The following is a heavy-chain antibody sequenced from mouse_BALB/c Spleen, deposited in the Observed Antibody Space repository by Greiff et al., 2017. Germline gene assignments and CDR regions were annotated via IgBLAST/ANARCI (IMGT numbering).Heavy chain of an antibody. Sequence: QVQLKESGAELARPGASVKMSCKASGYTFTSYTMHWVKQRPGQGLEWIGYINPSSGYTNYNQKFKDKATLTADKSSSTAYMQLSSLTSEDSAVCYCAKGGEYFDVWGAGTTVTVSS. CDR2: INPSSGYT. D-gene: IGHD1-1*02. CDR3: AKGGEYFDV. J-gene: IGHJ1*01. CDR1: GYTFTSYT. V-gene: IGHV1-4*01.